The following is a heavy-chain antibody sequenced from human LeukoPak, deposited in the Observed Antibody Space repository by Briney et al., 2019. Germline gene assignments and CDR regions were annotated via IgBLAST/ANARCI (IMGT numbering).Heavy chain of an antibody. CDR2: ISGGGGST. V-gene: IGHV3-23*01. CDR3: AKTTAGYSSGRYPGWPVDY. J-gene: IGHJ4*02. CDR1: GFTFGNYA. Sequence: GGFLRLSCAASGFTFGNYAMYWVHQAPGEGLEWVSGISGGGGSTFYADSVKGRFTISRDNSENTVYLQMNSLRADDTAVYYCAKTTAGYSSGRYPGWPVDYWGQGTLVTVSS. D-gene: IGHD6-19*01.